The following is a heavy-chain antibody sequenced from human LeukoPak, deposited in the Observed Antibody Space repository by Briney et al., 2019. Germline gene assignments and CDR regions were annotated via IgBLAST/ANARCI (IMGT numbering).Heavy chain of an antibody. CDR3: ARGKSVLRYFDWLRPGAYFDY. D-gene: IGHD3-9*01. CDR2: IYSGGST. J-gene: IGHJ4*02. Sequence: PGGSLGLSCAASGFTVSSNYMSWVRQAPGKGLEWVSVIYSGGSTYYADSVRGRFTISRDNSKNTLYLQMNSLRAEDTAVYYCARGKSVLRYFDWLRPGAYFDYWGQGTLVTVSS. V-gene: IGHV3-66*01. CDR1: GFTVSSNY.